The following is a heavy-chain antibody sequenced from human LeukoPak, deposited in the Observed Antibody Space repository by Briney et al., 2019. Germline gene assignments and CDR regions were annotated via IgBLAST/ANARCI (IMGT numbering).Heavy chain of an antibody. CDR3: AKGSRYYYDSSGYLEA. J-gene: IGHJ5*02. CDR1: GLSFSSYA. Sequence: GGSLRLSCAASGLSFSSYAMSWVRHAPGKGLEWVSSISGSGGSTYYADSVKGRFTISRDNSKNTLYLQMNSLRAEDTAVYYCAKGSRYYYDSSGYLEAWGQGTLVTVSS. V-gene: IGHV3-23*01. D-gene: IGHD3-22*01. CDR2: ISGSGGST.